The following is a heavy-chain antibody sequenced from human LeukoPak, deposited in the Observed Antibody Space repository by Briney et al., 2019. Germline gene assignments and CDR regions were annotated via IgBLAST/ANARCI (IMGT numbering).Heavy chain of an antibody. D-gene: IGHD6-19*01. V-gene: IGHV4-4*07. CDR3: ARGDSSGWYWWY. CDR2: VFVTGST. J-gene: IGHJ4*02. Sequence: SETLSLTCSFSGGSISSYYWSWIRQSAGKGLEWIGRVFVTGSTDYKPSLKSRVTMSIDASKNQFSLQLRSVTAADTAVYYCARGDSSGWYWWYWGQGTLVTVSS. CDR1: GGSISSYY.